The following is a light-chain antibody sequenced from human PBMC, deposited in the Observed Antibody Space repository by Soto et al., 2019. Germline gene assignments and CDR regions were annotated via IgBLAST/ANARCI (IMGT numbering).Light chain of an antibody. CDR2: DDN. V-gene: IGLV1-51*01. J-gene: IGLJ1*01. CDR1: SSNIGGNS. Sequence: QSVRTQPPSVSAARVRKFTIACSASSSNIGGNSVSWYQQLPGTAPKLLIYDDNKRPSWIPDRFSGSKSGTSATLVITGFQTGDEADYYFRSWDSSLSAYVFGTGTKVTVL. CDR3: RSWDSSLSAYV.